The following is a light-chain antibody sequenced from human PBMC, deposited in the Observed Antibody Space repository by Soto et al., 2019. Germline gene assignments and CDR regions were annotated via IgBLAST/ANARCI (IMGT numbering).Light chain of an antibody. CDR1: QSVASY. CDR2: DAS. J-gene: IGKJ4*01. CDR3: QQRSEWPLT. Sequence: EMVLIQSPATLSLSPGETATLSCRASQSVASYLAWSKQKRGQPPRLVIDDASHRATGIPARFSGSGSGTDFSLTISILEPEDFAVYYCQQRSEWPLTFGGGTKVEIK. V-gene: IGKV3-11*01.